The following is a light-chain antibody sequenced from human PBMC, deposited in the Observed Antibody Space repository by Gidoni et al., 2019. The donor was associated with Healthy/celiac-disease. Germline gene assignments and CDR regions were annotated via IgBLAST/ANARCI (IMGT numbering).Light chain of an antibody. CDR2: AAS. CDR3: QQRYSTPRFT. V-gene: IGKV1-39*01. CDR1: QSISSY. J-gene: IGKJ3*01. Sequence: DIQMTQSPSSLSASVGDRVTITCRASQSISSYLNWYQQKPGKAPKLLLYAASSLQSAVPSRFSGSGSGTAFTLTISSLQPEDFATYYCQQRYSTPRFTFGPGTKVDIK.